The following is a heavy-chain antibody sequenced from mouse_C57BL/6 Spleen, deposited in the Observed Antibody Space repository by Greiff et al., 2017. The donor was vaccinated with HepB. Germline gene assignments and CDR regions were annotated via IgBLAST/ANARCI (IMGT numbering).Heavy chain of an antibody. J-gene: IGHJ4*01. D-gene: IGHD3-2*02. V-gene: IGHV2-9-1*01. CDR1: GFSLTSYA. Sequence: QVQLQQSGPGLVAPSQSLSITCTVSGFSLTSYAISWVRQPPGKGLEWLGVIWTGGGTNYNSALKSRLSISKDNSKSQVFLKMNSLQTDDTARYYCARKETAQGYYYAMDYWGQGTSVTVSS. CDR2: IWTGGGT. CDR3: ARKETAQGYYYAMDY.